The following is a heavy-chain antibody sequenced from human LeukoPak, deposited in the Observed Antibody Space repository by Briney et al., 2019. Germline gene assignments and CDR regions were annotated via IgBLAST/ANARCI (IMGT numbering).Heavy chain of an antibody. D-gene: IGHD1-7*01. V-gene: IGHV4-4*07. CDR1: RGSTSTYY. CDR3: ARQLELRRHYYYYYTDV. Sequence: SETLSLTCTVSRGSTSTYYWSWIRQPAGKGLEWIGRIYPSGNTNFNPSLMSRVTMSIDTSKNQFSLKLSSVTAADTAVYYCARQLELRRHYYYYYTDVWGKGTTVTVSS. CDR2: IYPSGNT. J-gene: IGHJ6*03.